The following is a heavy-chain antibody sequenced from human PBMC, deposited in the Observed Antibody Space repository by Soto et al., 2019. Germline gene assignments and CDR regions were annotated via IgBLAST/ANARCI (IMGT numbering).Heavy chain of an antibody. V-gene: IGHV3-23*01. CDR3: VKDFQAGYYGPPNFSFYGMDV. Sequence: GGSLRLSCAASGFSFSDYAMSWVRHDPGKGLEWVSTISKSGASKYYANSVRGRFAVSRDNSRNTLHLQMNSLSAADTALYYCVKDFQAGYYGPPNFSFYGMDVWGQGTTVTVS. CDR2: ISKSGASK. CDR1: GFSFSDYA. J-gene: IGHJ6*02. D-gene: IGHD4-17*01.